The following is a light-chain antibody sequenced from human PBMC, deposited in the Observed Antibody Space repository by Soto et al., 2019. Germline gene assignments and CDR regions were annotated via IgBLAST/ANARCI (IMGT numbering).Light chain of an antibody. Sequence: EIVLTQSPATLSLPPGERATLSCRASQSVSSYLAWYQQKPGQAPRLLIYDASNRATGIPARFSGSGSGTDFTITISSLEPEDFAVYYCQQRSNWPPWTVGQGTKVDIK. CDR3: QQRSNWPPWT. J-gene: IGKJ1*01. V-gene: IGKV3-11*01. CDR2: DAS. CDR1: QSVSSY.